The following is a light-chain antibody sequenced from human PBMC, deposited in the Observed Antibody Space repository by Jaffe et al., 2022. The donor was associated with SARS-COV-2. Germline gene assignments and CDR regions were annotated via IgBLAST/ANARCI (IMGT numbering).Light chain of an antibody. CDR1: QSVGSN. Sequence: EIVMTQSPATLSVSPGERATLSCRASQSVGSNLAWYQQKPGQAPRLLIYGASTRATGIPARFSVSGSGTEFTLTISSLQSEDFAVYYCQQYYNWPPWTFGQGTKVEIK. J-gene: IGKJ1*01. V-gene: IGKV3-15*01. CDR2: GAS. CDR3: QQYYNWPPWT.